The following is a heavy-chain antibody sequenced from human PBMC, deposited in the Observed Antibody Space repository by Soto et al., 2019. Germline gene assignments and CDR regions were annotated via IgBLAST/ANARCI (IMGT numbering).Heavy chain of an antibody. CDR2: ISASGGST. CDR3: ARDPSTGSADY. J-gene: IGHJ4*02. CDR1: GFTFSTYS. Sequence: EVQLVESGGGLVKPGGSLRLSCAASGFTFSTYSMNWVRQAPGKGLEWVSTISASGGSTYYTDSVRGRFTISRDNSKNTLSLQMHSLRAEDTAVYFCARDPSTGSADYWGQGTLVTVSS. D-gene: IGHD3-9*01. V-gene: IGHV3-23*04.